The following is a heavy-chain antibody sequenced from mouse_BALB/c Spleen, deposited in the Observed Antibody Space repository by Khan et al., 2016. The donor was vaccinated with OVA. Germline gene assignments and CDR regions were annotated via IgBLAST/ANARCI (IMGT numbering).Heavy chain of an antibody. V-gene: IGHV2-6-1*01. J-gene: IGHJ4*01. Sequence: QVQLQQSGPGLVAPSQSLSITCTISGFSLTNYGVHWVRQPPGKGLEWLVVIWSDGSTTYNSALKSRLTISTDNSKSQVFLKKNSLQTDDTAMYFCARQPYYHYNIMDYWGQGTSVTVSS. CDR2: IWSDGST. CDR1: GFSLTNYG. D-gene: IGHD2-10*01. CDR3: ARQPYYHYNIMDY.